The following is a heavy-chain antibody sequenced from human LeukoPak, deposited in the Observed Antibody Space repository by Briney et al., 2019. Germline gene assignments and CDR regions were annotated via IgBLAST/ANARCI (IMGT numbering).Heavy chain of an antibody. CDR1: GFTFSFSG. D-gene: IGHD6-13*01. CDR3: AKDRSTTWSFDY. J-gene: IGHJ4*02. Sequence: GGSLRLSCAASGFTFSFSGMYWVRQAPGKGLEWVAFISDDGSRKYYADSVKGRFTMSRDNSKNTLFLQMNGLRTEDTAVYYCAKDRSTTWSFDYWGQGTLVTVSS. V-gene: IGHV3-30*18. CDR2: ISDDGSRK.